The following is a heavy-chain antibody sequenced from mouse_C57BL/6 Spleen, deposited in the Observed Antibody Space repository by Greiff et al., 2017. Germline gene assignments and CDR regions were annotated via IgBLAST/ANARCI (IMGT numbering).Heavy chain of an antibody. CDR3: ARYDYEDYFDY. J-gene: IGHJ2*01. CDR1: GYAFSSSW. D-gene: IGHD2-4*01. Sequence: QVQLQQSGPELVKPGASVKISCKASGYAFSSSWMNWVKQRPGKGLEWIGRIYPGDGDTNYNGKFKGKATLTADKSSSTAYMQLSSLTSEDSAVYFCARYDYEDYFDYRGQGTTPT. CDR2: IYPGDGDT. V-gene: IGHV1-82*01.